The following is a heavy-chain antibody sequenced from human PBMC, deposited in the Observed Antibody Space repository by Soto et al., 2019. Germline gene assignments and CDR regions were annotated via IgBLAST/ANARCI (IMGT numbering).Heavy chain of an antibody. Sequence: QVQLQESGPGLVKPSGTLSLTCGVSGGSVSSNNWGTWVRQPPGKGLEWIGEIYQTWTTNYNPSLQSRVTISLDKSNNHFSLKLNSVTAADTAVYYCARRIALSGTAGAPGDWGQGTLVIVSS. CDR1: GGSVSSNNW. V-gene: IGHV4-4*02. J-gene: IGHJ4*02. CDR2: IYQTWTT. CDR3: ARRIALSGTAGAPGD. D-gene: IGHD6-19*01.